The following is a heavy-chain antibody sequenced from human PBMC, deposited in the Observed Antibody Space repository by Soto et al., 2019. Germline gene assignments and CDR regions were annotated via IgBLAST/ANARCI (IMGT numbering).Heavy chain of an antibody. D-gene: IGHD2-2*01. CDR2: ISSSSGYT. CDR1: GFTFSDYY. CDR3: ARQASRHAFDI. Sequence: QVQLVESGGGLVKPGGSLILSCAASGFTFSDYYMSWIRQAPGQGLEWVSYISSSSGYTGYADSVKGRFTISRDNHKNPLHLQMNSLGAEDTGVYYCARQASRHAFDIWGHGKIVTVSS. J-gene: IGHJ3*02. V-gene: IGHV3-11*05.